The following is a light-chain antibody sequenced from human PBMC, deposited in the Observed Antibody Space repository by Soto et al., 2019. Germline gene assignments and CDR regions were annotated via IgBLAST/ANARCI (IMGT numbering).Light chain of an antibody. CDR2: DSS. J-gene: IGKJ1*01. Sequence: ESGLTRAPTSVSLSPVEGATVSLSASQSVSSYLAWYQQKPGQAPRLLIYDSSNRATGIPARFSGSGSGTDFTLTISSLESEDFAVYYCQQRSNWPPTFGQGTKVDIK. CDR1: QSVSSY. CDR3: QQRSNWPPT. V-gene: IGKV3-11*01.